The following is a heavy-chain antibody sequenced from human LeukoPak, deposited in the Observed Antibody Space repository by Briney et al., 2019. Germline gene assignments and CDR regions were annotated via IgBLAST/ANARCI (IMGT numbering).Heavy chain of an antibody. CDR3: ARRQGTLYSSSWFDY. CDR2: IYYSGST. Sequence: SETLSLTCTVSGASISTYYWGWIRQPPGKGLEWIGSIYYSGSTYYNPSLKSRVTISVDTSKNQFSLKLSSVTAADTAVYYCARRQGTLYSSSWFDYWGQGTLVTVSS. CDR1: GASISTYY. V-gene: IGHV4-39*07. D-gene: IGHD6-13*01. J-gene: IGHJ4*02.